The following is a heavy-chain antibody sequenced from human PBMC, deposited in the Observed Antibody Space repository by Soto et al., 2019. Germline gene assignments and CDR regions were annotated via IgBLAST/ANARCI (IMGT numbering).Heavy chain of an antibody. V-gene: IGHV4-31*03. D-gene: IGHD1-26*01. CDR2: IHHSGDT. Sequence: QVQLQESGPGLVKPSQTLSLTCSVSGDSINRGDYYWSWIRQPPGKGLEWIGYIHHSGDTYYKSSLKSRLTISLDTSKNQFSLYLTSVTAADTAVYYCARDQSPIGSYLRRSYYGLDVWGQGTTVTVSS. CDR1: GDSINRGDYY. CDR3: ARDQSPIGSYLRRSYYGLDV. J-gene: IGHJ6*02.